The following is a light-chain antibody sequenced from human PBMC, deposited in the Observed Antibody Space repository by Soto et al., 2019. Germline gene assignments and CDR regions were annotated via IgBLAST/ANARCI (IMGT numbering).Light chain of an antibody. CDR3: SSYTGSNTYV. CDR1: SSDVGGYNY. J-gene: IGLJ1*01. V-gene: IGLV2-14*01. CDR2: EVN. Sequence: QSALTQPASVSGSPGQSITISCTGTSSDVGGYNYVSWYQQHPGKAPKLMIYEVNNRPSGVSNRFAASKSGNTASLTISGLQAEDEADYYCSSYTGSNTYVFGTGTKVTVL.